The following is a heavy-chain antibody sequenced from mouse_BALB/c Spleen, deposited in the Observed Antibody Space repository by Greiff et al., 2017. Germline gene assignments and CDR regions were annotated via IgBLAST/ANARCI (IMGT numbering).Heavy chain of an antibody. J-gene: IGHJ2*01. CDR2: IRNKANGYTT. Sequence: EVKLMESGGGLVQPGGSLRLSCATSGFTFTDYYMSWVRQPPGKALEWLGFIRNKANGYTTEYSASVKGRFTISRDNSQSILYLQMNTLRAEDSATYYCARDLGRGYYFDYWGQGTTLTVSS. D-gene: IGHD3-2*02. V-gene: IGHV7-3*02. CDR3: ARDLGRGYYFDY. CDR1: GFTFTDYY.